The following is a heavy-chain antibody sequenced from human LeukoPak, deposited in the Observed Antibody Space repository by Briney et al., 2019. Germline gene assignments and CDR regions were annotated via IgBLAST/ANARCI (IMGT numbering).Heavy chain of an antibody. D-gene: IGHD2-2*01. Sequence: ASVTVSCKASGYTFTSYYLHWVRQAPGQGPEWMGWINPNSGGPNYAQEFQGRVTMTRDTSISTAHMELSRLRSDDTAVYYCARQPSFDAIDIWGQGTMVTVSS. J-gene: IGHJ3*02. CDR1: GYTFTSYY. CDR2: INPNSGGP. CDR3: ARQPSFDAIDI. V-gene: IGHV1-2*02.